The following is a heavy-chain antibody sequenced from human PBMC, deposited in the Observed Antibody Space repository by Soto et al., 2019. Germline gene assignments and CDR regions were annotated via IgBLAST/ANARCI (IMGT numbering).Heavy chain of an antibody. CDR3: ARVGAGGWDIPFDF. Sequence: EVQLVESGGGSVHPGGSLRLSCAASGFTFSSYEMNWVRQAPGKGLEWVSYIIDSGYTIYYADSVKGRFTISRDNDENSLYLQLNSLRAEDTGVYYCARVGAGGWDIPFDFWGQGTLVTVSS. CDR1: GFTFSSYE. J-gene: IGHJ4*02. V-gene: IGHV3-48*03. CDR2: IIDSGYTI. D-gene: IGHD6-19*01.